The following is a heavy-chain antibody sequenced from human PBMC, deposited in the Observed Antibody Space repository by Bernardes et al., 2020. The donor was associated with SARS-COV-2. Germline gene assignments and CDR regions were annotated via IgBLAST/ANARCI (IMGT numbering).Heavy chain of an antibody. D-gene: IGHD5-18*01. V-gene: IGHV3-48*03. Sequence: GGSLRLSCAASGFTFSSSVMNWVRQAPGKGLEWVSYISTGGSTKYYADSVKGRFTISRDNAKNSLYPQMNSLRAEDTAVYYCAREYTYGFDSWGQGTLVTVSS. CDR3: AREYTYGFDS. CDR2: ISTGGSTK. CDR1: GFTFSSSV. J-gene: IGHJ4*02.